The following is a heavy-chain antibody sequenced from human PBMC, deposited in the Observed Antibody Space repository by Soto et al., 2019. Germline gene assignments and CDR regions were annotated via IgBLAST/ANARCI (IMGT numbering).Heavy chain of an antibody. Sequence: LSLTCSVSCGSITSGGYFWSWIRQHPGKGLECIGYIYHSGITYYNPSLKSRVTISVDTSKNEFSLQLRSVTAADTAVYFCASFHNTSPGRFDPWGQGTLVTVSS. CDR3: ASFHNTSPGRFDP. CDR1: CGSITSGGYF. J-gene: IGHJ5*02. D-gene: IGHD1-20*01. V-gene: IGHV4-31*03. CDR2: IYHSGIT.